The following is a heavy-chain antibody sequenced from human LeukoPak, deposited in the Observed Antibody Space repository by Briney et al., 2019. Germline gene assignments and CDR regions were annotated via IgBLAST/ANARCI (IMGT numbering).Heavy chain of an antibody. D-gene: IGHD4-11*01. Sequence: ASVKVSCKASGATFSSYAISWVRQAPGQGLEWMGRIIPIFGIANYAQKFQGRVTITADKSTSTAYMELSSLRSEDTAVYYCAGLVTTDYYFDYWGQGTLVTVPS. CDR2: IIPIFGIA. CDR1: GATFSSYA. V-gene: IGHV1-69*04. J-gene: IGHJ4*02. CDR3: AGLVTTDYYFDY.